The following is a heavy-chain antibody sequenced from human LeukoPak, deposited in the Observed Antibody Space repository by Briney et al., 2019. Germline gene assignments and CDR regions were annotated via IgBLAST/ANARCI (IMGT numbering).Heavy chain of an antibody. CDR3: ARDQRGYSYGHDAFDI. D-gene: IGHD5-18*01. CDR1: GGTFSSYA. V-gene: IGHV1-69*05. CDR2: IIPIFGTA. J-gene: IGHJ3*02. Sequence: ASVKVSCKASGGTFSSYAISWVRQAPGQGLEWMGRIIPIFGTANYAQKFQGRVTITTDESTSTACMELSSLRSEDTAVYYCARDQRGYSYGHDAFDIWGQGTMVTVSS.